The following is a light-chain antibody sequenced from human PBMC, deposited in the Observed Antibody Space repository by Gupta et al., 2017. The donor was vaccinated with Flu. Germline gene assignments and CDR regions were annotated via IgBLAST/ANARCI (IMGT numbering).Light chain of an antibody. V-gene: IGKV1-39*01. CDR1: KAVNNY. Sequence: SSRSAAVGDRNTIKCRASKAVNNYLNWYQQKPGKAPKLLIYGASSLQSGVPSRFSGSGSGTDFTLNIRRLQFEDFATYYCQESDKAPLTFVGGTKVEIK. CDR3: QESDKAPLT. CDR2: GAS. J-gene: IGKJ4*01.